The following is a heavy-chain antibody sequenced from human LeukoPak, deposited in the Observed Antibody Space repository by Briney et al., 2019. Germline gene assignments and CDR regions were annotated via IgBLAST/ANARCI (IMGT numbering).Heavy chain of an antibody. CDR2: ISSSSTI. Sequence: GGSLRLSCAASGCTFSDYYMNWVRQAPGKGLEWVSSISSSSTIYYAASVKGRFTISRDNAKNTLYLQMNSLRAEDTAVYYCARDPHITMIVVVIPAYWGQGTLVTVSS. V-gene: IGHV3-69-1*02. CDR3: ARDPHITMIVVVIPAY. D-gene: IGHD3-22*01. CDR1: GCTFSDYY. J-gene: IGHJ4*02.